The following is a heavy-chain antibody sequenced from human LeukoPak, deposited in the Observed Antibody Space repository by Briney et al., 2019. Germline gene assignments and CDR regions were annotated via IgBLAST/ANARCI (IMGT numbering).Heavy chain of an antibody. J-gene: IGHJ4*02. V-gene: IGHV3-7*01. CDR2: IKLGGSEI. CDR3: VRDRGDY. Sequence: GGSLRLSCAASGFTFASHWMNWVRQAPGRGLEWVANIKLGGSEIYYVDSVKGRFTISRDDAKNSLYLQMESLRDEDTAMYYCVRDRGDYWGQGTLVTVSS. CDR1: GFTFASHW.